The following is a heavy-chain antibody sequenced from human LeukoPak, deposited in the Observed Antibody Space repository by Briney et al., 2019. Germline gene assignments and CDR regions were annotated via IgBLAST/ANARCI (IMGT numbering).Heavy chain of an antibody. CDR1: GGSFSGYY. V-gene: IGHV4-34*01. D-gene: IGHD2-2*01. Sequence: SETLSLTCAVYGGSFSGYYWSWIRQPPGKGLEWIGEINHSGSTNYNPSLKSRVTISVDTSKNQFSLKLSSVTAADTAVYYCARGGRAPGYCSSTSCSYFDYWGQGTLVTVSS. J-gene: IGHJ4*02. CDR3: ARGGRAPGYCSSTSCSYFDY. CDR2: INHSGST.